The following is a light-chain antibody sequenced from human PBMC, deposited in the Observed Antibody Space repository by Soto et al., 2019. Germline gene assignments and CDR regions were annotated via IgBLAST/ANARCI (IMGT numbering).Light chain of an antibody. V-gene: IGKV3-15*01. Sequence: EIVMTQSPATLSVSPGERATLSCRASQSVSSNLAWYQHKPGQAPRLLIYGASTRATGIPARFSGSGSGTEFNLTISSLQSEDFAAYYCQQYNNRPPTTLGQETRLEI. CDR2: GAS. J-gene: IGKJ5*01. CDR3: QQYNNRPPTT. CDR1: QSVSSN.